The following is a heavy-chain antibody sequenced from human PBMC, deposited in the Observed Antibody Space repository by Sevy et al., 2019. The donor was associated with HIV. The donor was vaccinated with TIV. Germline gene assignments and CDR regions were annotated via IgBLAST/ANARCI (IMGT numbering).Heavy chain of an antibody. CDR1: GFTFRHYY. J-gene: IGHJ4*02. Sequence: GGSLRLSCAASGFTFRHYYMSWIRQAPGKGLEWLSYISDSGRTIYYADSVKGRFTISRDNAKNSLYLQMNSLRAEDTALYYYAREDTGTRGFDYWGLGTLVTVSS. CDR3: AREDTGTRGFDY. D-gene: IGHD5-18*01. CDR2: ISDSGRTI. V-gene: IGHV3-11*01.